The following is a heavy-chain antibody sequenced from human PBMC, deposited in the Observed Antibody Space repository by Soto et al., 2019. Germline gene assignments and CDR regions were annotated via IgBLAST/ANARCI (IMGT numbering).Heavy chain of an antibody. CDR3: ARLATRYYFDY. Sequence: SETLSLSCAVSGGSISSYYWSWIRQPPGKGLEWIGYIYYSGSTNYNPSLKSRVTISVDTSKNQFSLKMSSVTAADTAVYYCARLATRYYFDYWGQGTLVTVS. CDR2: IYYSGST. D-gene: IGHD1-1*01. J-gene: IGHJ4*01. V-gene: IGHV4-59*01. CDR1: GGSISSYY.